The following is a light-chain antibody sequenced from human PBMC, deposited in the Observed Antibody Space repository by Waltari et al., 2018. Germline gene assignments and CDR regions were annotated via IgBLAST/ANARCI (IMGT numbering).Light chain of an antibody. V-gene: IGKV3D-7*01. J-gene: IGKJ2*01. CDR1: QSASSSH. CDR2: GAS. Sequence: ELVMTQPPATLSLSPGETATLPCRASQSASSSHLPWYQQKHGQPPRLLIYGASTKATGIPVMFSGSGSWTDFTLTISSLQPEDVAVYYCQQDYNVPYTFGQGTKLEIK. CDR3: QQDYNVPYT.